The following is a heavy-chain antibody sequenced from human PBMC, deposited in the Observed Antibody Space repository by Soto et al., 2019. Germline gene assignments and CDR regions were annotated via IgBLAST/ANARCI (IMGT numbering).Heavy chain of an antibody. CDR2: INQSGST. Sequence: QVQLQQWGAGLLKPSETLSLSCAVYGASFSGYYWNWIRQPPGKGLEWIGEINQSGSTNCSPSLKTRVTISVDTSKKQFSLRVSSVTAADTAVYYCARRFSGTGRYFDYWGQGALVTVSS. D-gene: IGHD1-1*01. J-gene: IGHJ4*02. CDR1: GASFSGYY. V-gene: IGHV4-34*02. CDR3: ARRFSGTGRYFDY.